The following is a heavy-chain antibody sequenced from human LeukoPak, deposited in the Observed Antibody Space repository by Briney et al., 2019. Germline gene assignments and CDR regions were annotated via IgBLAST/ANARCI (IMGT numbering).Heavy chain of an antibody. J-gene: IGHJ4*02. V-gene: IGHV3-48*01. CDR1: GFTFSSYS. Sequence: PGGSLRLSCAASGFTFSSYSMNWVRQAPGKGLEWVSYISSSSTIYYADSVKGRFTISRDNAKNSLYLQMNSLRAEDTAVYYCARIGYDSSGYSDYWGQGNLVSVSS. D-gene: IGHD3-22*01. CDR3: ARIGYDSSGYSDY. CDR2: ISSSSTI.